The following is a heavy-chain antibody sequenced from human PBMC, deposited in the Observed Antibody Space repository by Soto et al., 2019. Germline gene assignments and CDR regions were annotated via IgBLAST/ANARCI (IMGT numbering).Heavy chain of an antibody. Sequence: SAKVSWKASGGTFSSYAISWVRQAPGQGLEWMGGIIPIFGTANYAQKFQGRVTITADKSTSTAYMELSSLRSEDTAVYYCARGSWNDILTPLYYYGMDVWGQGTTVTVSS. CDR2: IIPIFGTA. V-gene: IGHV1-69*06. D-gene: IGHD3-9*01. J-gene: IGHJ6*02. CDR3: ARGSWNDILTPLYYYGMDV. CDR1: GGTFSSYA.